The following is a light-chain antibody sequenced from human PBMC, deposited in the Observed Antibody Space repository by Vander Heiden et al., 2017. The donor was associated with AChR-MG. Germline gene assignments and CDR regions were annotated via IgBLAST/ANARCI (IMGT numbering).Light chain of an antibody. CDR1: SSNIGAGYD. Sequence: QSVLTQPPSVSGAPGQRVTISCTGISSNIGAGYDVNWYQQLPGTAPKRLIYGNSNRPSGVPDRFSGSKSGTSASLAITGLQAEDEADYYCQSYDSSLSGSWVFGGGTKLTVL. J-gene: IGLJ3*02. CDR2: GNS. V-gene: IGLV1-40*01. CDR3: QSYDSSLSGSWV.